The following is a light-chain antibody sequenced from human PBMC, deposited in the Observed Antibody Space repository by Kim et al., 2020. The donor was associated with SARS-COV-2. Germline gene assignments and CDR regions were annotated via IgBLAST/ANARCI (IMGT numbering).Light chain of an antibody. CDR2: AAS. Sequence: DIQMTQSPSSLSASVGDRVTITCRASQSISSYLNWYQQRPGKGPNLLIYAASSLQSGVPSRFSGSGSGTDFTLTISSLQPEDFATYYCQQSYNTLFTFGGGTKVDIK. CDR3: QQSYNTLFT. CDR1: QSISSY. J-gene: IGKJ4*01. V-gene: IGKV1-39*01.